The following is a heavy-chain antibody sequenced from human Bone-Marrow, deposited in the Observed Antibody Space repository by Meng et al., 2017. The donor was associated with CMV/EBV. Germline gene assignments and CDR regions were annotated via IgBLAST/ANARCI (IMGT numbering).Heavy chain of an antibody. CDR2: IRYDGSNN. V-gene: IGHV3-30*02. CDR3: AKSYGDYVDYFDY. J-gene: IGHJ4*02. D-gene: IGHD4-17*01. Sequence: GESLKISCAASGFTFNNYGMHWVRQAPGKGLEWVAFIRYDGSNNYYVDSVKGRFTISRDSSKNTLYLQMNSLRAEDTAVYYCAKSYGDYVDYFDYWGQGTLVTVSS. CDR1: GFTFNNYG.